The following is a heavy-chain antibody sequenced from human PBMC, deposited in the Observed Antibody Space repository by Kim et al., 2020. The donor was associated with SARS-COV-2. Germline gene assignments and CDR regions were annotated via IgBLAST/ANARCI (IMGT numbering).Heavy chain of an antibody. J-gene: IGHJ6*02. V-gene: IGHV4-31*03. CDR2: IYYSGST. Sequence: SETLSLTCTVSGGSIISGGYYWSWIRQHPGKGLEWIGYIYYSGSTYYNPSLKSRVTISVDTSKNQFSLKLSSVTAADTAVYYCARDYSSSWYPVYYYGMDVWGPGTTGTVSS. CDR3: ARDYSSSWYPVYYYGMDV. CDR1: GGSIISGGYY. D-gene: IGHD6-13*01.